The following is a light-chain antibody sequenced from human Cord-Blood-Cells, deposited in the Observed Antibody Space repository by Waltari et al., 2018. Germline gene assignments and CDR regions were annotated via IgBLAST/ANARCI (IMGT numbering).Light chain of an antibody. J-gene: IGLJ1*01. CDR1: SSNIGAGYD. CDR3: QSYDSSLSALYV. V-gene: IGLV1-40*01. CDR2: GNC. Sequence: QSVLTQPPSVSGAPGQRVTISCTGSSSNIGAGYDVHWYQQLPGTAPKLLIYGNCNRPSGVPDRFSGSKSGTSASLAITGLQAEGDAADYCQSYDSSLSALYVFGTGTKVTVL.